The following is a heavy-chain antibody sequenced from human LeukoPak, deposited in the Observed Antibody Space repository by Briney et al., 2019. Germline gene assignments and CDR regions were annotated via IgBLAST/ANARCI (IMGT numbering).Heavy chain of an antibody. CDR3: PKGDELLLFGELLYPLDY. Sequence: GSYLRLSGAAFGFTFSIYAMSSVREGPGKGLDWVSAFSGRGGSTYYAVSVKGRFTISRDNSKHTLYLQMNSQTAEDTAVYYCPKGDELLLFGELLYPLDYWGQGTLVTVSS. CDR2: FSGRGGST. CDR1: GFTFSIYA. D-gene: IGHD3-10*01. J-gene: IGHJ4*02. V-gene: IGHV3-23*01.